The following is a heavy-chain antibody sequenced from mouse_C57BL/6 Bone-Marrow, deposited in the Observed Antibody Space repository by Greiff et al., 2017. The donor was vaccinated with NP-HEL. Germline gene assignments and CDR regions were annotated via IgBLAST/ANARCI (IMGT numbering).Heavy chain of an antibody. J-gene: IGHJ3*01. CDR3: ARGFAY. Sequence: VQLKQSGAELVRPGSSVKMSCKTSGYTFTSYGINWVKQRPGQGLEWIGYFYLGNGYTEYNEKFKGKATLTSETSSSTAYMQRSSLTSEDSAIYFCARGFAYWGQGTLVTVSA. CDR1: GYTFTSYG. V-gene: IGHV1-58*01. CDR2: FYLGNGYT.